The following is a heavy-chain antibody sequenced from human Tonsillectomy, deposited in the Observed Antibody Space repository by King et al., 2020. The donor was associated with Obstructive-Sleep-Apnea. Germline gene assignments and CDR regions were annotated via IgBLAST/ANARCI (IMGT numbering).Heavy chain of an antibody. Sequence: VQLQQWGAGLLKPSETLSLTCAVYGGSFSGYYWSWIRQPPGKGLEWIGEINHSGSTNYNPSLKSRVTISLATSKNQFSLKLSSVTAAATPVYYCAGSFLGQQQHIDYWGQGTLVTVSS. D-gene: IGHD6-13*01. CDR2: INHSGST. V-gene: IGHV4-34*01. CDR3: AGSFLGQQQHIDY. J-gene: IGHJ4*02. CDR1: GGSFSGYY.